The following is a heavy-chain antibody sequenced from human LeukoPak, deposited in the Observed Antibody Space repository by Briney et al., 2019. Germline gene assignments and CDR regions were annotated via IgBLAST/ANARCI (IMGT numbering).Heavy chain of an antibody. V-gene: IGHV3-74*01. Sequence: GGSLRLSCADSGFTFSRYWMHWVRETPGKGLVWVSCISADGSVTRYADSVKGRFTISRDNTKSTLYLQMHSLRAEDTAVYYCATAGGDGSRMGFDPWGQGTLVTVSS. CDR3: ATAGGDGSRMGFDP. D-gene: IGHD2-15*01. CDR2: ISADGSVT. J-gene: IGHJ5*02. CDR1: GFTFSRYW.